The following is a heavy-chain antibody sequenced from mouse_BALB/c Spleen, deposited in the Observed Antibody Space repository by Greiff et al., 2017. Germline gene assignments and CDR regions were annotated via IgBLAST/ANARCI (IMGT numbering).Heavy chain of an antibody. J-gene: IGHJ3*01. Sequence: EVQLQQSGPELVKPGASVKMSCKASGYTFTSYVMHWVKQKPGQGLEWIGYINPYNDGTKYNEKFKGKATLTSDKSSSTAYMELSSLTSEDSAVYYCASGGNYYGYDGGLAYWGQGTLVTVSA. CDR1: GYTFTSYV. CDR2: INPYNDGT. CDR3: ASGGNYYGYDGGLAY. D-gene: IGHD2-2*01. V-gene: IGHV1-14*01.